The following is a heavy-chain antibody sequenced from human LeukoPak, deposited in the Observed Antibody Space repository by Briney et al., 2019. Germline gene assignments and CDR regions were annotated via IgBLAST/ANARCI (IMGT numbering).Heavy chain of an antibody. D-gene: IGHD3-22*01. V-gene: IGHV3-7*01. CDR1: GFTFIRYW. J-gene: IGHJ4*02. CDR3: ATDVDDSRCFDH. Sequence: PGGSLRLSCAASGFTFIRYWMNWVRQAPGKGLEWVANIKQDGSAKYYVDSVKGRFTISRDNAKNSLYLEMNSLRVEDTAVYSCATDVDDSRCFDHWGQGTLVTVSS. CDR2: IKQDGSAK.